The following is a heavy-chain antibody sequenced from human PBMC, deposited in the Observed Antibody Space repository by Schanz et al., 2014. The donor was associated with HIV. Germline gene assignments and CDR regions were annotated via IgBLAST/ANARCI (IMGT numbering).Heavy chain of an antibody. CDR3: AKDGRGGDYDFWSGYEYNWFDP. J-gene: IGHJ5*02. Sequence: QVQLVESGGGVVQPGRSLRLSCAASGFSFSNYGMHWVRQAPGKGLEWVAVISYDGSNKHYADSVKGRFTISRDNSKNTLYLQMNSLRAEDTAVYNCAKDGRGGDYDFWSGYEYNWFDPWGQGNLVTVSS. CDR1: GFSFSNYG. CDR2: ISYDGSNK. D-gene: IGHD3-3*01. V-gene: IGHV3-30*18.